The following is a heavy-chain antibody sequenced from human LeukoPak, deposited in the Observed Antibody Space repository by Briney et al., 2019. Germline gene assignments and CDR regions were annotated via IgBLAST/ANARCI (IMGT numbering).Heavy chain of an antibody. CDR1: GGSISSYY. Sequence: SETLSLTCTVSGGSISSYYWSWIRQPPGKGLEWIGNIYYSGSTNYNPSLKSRVTISVDTSKNQFSLKLSSVTAAATAVYYCTRGSIAYYYMDVWGKGTTVTISS. CDR2: IYYSGST. CDR3: TRGSIAYYYMDV. V-gene: IGHV4-59*01. J-gene: IGHJ6*03. D-gene: IGHD3-22*01.